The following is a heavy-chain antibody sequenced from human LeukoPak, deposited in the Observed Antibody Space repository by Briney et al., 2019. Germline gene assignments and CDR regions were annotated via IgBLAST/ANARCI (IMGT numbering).Heavy chain of an antibody. J-gene: IGHJ6*01. CDR1: GGTFSSYA. CDR3: AREPCSSTSCYGXVXXPXXXXXGXDV. D-gene: IGHD2-2*01. CDR2: IIPILGIA. V-gene: IGHV1-69*04. Sequence: SVKVSCKASGGTFSSYAISWVRQAPGQGLEWMGRIIPILGIANYAQKFQGRVTITADKSTSTAYMELSSLRSEDTAVYYCAREPCSSTSCYGXVXXPXXXXXGXDVWXXXTXVTVSS.